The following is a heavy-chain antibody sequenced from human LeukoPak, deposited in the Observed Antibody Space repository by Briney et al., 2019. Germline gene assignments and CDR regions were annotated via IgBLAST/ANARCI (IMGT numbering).Heavy chain of an antibody. CDR1: GYTFTSYG. CDR2: ISAYNGNT. D-gene: IGHD5-12*01. Sequence: ASVKVSCKASGYTFTSYGISWVRQAPGQGLEWMGWISAYNGNTNYAQKLQGRVTVTTDTSTSTAYMELRSLRSDDTAVYYCARDGTEWGYDYYYYYYMDVWGKGTTVTVSS. J-gene: IGHJ6*03. V-gene: IGHV1-18*01. CDR3: ARDGTEWGYDYYYYYYMDV.